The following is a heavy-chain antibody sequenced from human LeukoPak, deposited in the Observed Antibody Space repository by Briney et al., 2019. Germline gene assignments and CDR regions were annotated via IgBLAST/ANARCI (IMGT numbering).Heavy chain of an antibody. V-gene: IGHV1-69*13. D-gene: IGHD3-10*01. CDR2: IIPIFGTA. Sequence: SVKVSCKASGGTFSSYAISWVRQAPGQGLEWMGGIIPIFGTANYAQKFQGRVTITADESTSTAYMELSSLRSEDTAVYYCAKEEAGEESSFDYWGQGTLVTVSS. CDR3: AKEEAGEESSFDY. CDR1: GGTFSSYA. J-gene: IGHJ4*02.